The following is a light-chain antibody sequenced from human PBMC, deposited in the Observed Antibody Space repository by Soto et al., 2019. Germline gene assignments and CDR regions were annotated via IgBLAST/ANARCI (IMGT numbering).Light chain of an antibody. Sequence: QSVQSHPLSVSWSPGHSVTISYTGTSSDVGRYNYVSWYQQHPGKAPKLIIYDVTKRPSGVPDRFSGSKSGNTASLTISGLQAEDEVDYYCCSYAGGYIFVFGTGTKVTVL. CDR2: DVT. V-gene: IGLV2-11*01. CDR3: CSYAGGYIFV. J-gene: IGLJ1*01. CDR1: SSDVGRYNY.